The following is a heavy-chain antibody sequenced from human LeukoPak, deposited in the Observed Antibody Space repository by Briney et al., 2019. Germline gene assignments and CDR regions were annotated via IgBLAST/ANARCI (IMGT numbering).Heavy chain of an antibody. D-gene: IGHD3-10*02. CDR2: KWNGDST. CDR1: GFTFSSYS. Sequence: PGGSLRLSCAASGFTFSSYSMNWVRQAPGKGLEWVSGKWNGDSTGYADSVKGRFTISRDNAKNSLYLQMNSLRAEDTAVYYCAVLGITMIGGVWGKGTTVTISS. J-gene: IGHJ6*04. CDR3: AVLGITMIGGV. V-gene: IGHV3-20*04.